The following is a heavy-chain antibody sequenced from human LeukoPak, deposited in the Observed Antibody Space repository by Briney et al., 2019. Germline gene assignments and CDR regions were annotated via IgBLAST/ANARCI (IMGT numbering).Heavy chain of an antibody. Sequence: GGSRRLSCAASGFIFNTYWMHWVRQAPGKGLVWVSRINSDESRTAYADSVKGRFSISRDNAKNTLYLQMNSLRAEDTAVYYCARGYGDWFDPWGQGTLVTVSS. CDR1: GFIFNTYW. J-gene: IGHJ5*02. CDR3: ARGYGDWFDP. CDR2: INSDESRT. D-gene: IGHD4-17*01. V-gene: IGHV3-74*01.